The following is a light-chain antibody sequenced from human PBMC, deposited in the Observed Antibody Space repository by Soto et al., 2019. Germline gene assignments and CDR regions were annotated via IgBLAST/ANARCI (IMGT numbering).Light chain of an antibody. CDR1: QSIDTW. CDR3: QQYNNFHT. J-gene: IGKJ2*01. CDR2: KAS. V-gene: IGKV1-5*03. Sequence: DIQMTQSPSSLSASVGDRVTITCRASQSIDTWLAWYQQKPGKAPKLLIYKASNLESGVPSRFSGSGSGTEFTLTISSLQPDDFATYYCQQYNNFHTFGQGTKLEI.